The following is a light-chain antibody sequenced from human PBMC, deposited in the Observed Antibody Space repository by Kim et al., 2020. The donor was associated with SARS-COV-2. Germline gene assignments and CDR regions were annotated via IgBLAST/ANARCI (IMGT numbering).Light chain of an antibody. J-gene: IGLJ2*01. V-gene: IGLV4-69*01. CDR2: VNRGGCH. CDR3: QTWGTPVV. CDR1: GDHNCFA. Sequence: DKLPFTLGGDHNCFAVAWHQRQPGRGPRFLLNVNRGGCHYRGDESPDRSSCSSSESERYLTISNLQSDDEADYYCQTWGTPVVFGGGTQLTVL.